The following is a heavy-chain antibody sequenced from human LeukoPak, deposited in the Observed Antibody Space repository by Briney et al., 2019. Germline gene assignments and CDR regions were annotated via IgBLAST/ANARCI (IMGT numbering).Heavy chain of an antibody. Sequence: ASVKVSCKASGGTFSSYAISWVRQAPGQGLEWMGGIIPIFGTANYAQKFQGRVTITADESTSTAYMELSSLRSEDTAVYCCARGGKELLWFGELLPATYYYGMDVWGQGTTVTVSS. V-gene: IGHV1-69*13. CDR3: ARGGKELLWFGELLPATYYYGMDV. D-gene: IGHD3-10*01. CDR2: IIPIFGTA. J-gene: IGHJ6*02. CDR1: GGTFSSYA.